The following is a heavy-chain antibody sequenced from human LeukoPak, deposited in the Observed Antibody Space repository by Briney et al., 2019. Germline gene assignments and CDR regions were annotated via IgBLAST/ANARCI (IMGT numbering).Heavy chain of an antibody. CDR3: ARASSKQLAGYLPDGFDI. Sequence: GSLRLSCAASGFTFSSYSMNWVRQAPGKGLEWVSSISSSGTYVYYADSVKGRFTISRGNAKNSLSLQMNSLRADDAAVYYCARASSKQLAGYLPDGFDIWGQGTMVTVSS. V-gene: IGHV3-21*01. D-gene: IGHD3-9*01. CDR1: GFTFSSYS. CDR2: ISSSGTYV. J-gene: IGHJ3*02.